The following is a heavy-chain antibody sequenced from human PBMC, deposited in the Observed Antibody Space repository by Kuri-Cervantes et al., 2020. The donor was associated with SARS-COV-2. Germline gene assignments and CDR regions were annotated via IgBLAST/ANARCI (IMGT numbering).Heavy chain of an antibody. V-gene: IGHV4-31*01. CDR2: IYYSGST. CDR3: ARTSAPDY. CDR1: GGSISSGGYY. J-gene: IGHJ4*02. Sequence: LRLSCTVSGGSISSGGYYWSWIRQHPGKGLEWIGYIYYSGSTYYNPSLKSLVTISVDTSKNQFSLKLSSVTAEDTAVYYRARTSAPDYWGQGTLVTVSS.